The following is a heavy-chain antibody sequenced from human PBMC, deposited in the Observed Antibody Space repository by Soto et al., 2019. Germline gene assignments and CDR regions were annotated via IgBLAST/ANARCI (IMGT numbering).Heavy chain of an antibody. J-gene: IGHJ6*04. V-gene: IGHV1-69*11. CDR1: GGTFSRHA. CDR2: VIPIHGTT. D-gene: IGHD3-3*01. CDR3: ARACRGGGVNSSYGEVAV. Sequence: QVQLVQSGAEVKKPGSSVNVSCKASGGTFSRHAISWVRQAPGQGLDWMGGVIPIHGTTNYALKIQGRMSITADESTSAANMELSSRSSDDTAVYYCARACRGGGVNSSYGEVAVGSVGTTVMVSS.